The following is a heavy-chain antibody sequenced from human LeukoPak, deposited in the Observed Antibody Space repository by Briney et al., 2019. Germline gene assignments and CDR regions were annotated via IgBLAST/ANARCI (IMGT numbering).Heavy chain of an antibody. CDR3: ARMYGDYLGY. D-gene: IGHD4-17*01. V-gene: IGHV3-7*01. CDR1: GFTFSSYW. Sequence: GGSLRRSCAASGFTFSSYWMSWVRQAPGKGLEWVANVKKDGSEKYYVDSVKGRFTISRDNAKNSLYLQMNSLRAEDTAVFYCARMYGDYLGYWGQGTLVTVFS. CDR2: VKKDGSEK. J-gene: IGHJ4*02.